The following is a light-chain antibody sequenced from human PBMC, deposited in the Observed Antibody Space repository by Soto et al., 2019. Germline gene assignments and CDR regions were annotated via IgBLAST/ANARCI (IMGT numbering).Light chain of an antibody. CDR1: QGINNY. V-gene: IGKV1-27*01. CDR2: AAS. Sequence: DIQMTQSPFSLSASVGDRVTITFRASQGINNYLAWYQQKPGKVPRLLIYAASTLQSGVPSRFSGSGSGTDFTLTISSLQPEDVATYYCQQYNTYSTFGQGTRLEIK. CDR3: QQYNTYST. J-gene: IGKJ5*01.